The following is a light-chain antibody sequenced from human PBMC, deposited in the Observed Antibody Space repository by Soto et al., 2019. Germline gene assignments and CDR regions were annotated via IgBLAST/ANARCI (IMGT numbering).Light chain of an antibody. CDR3: QSYDSSLSGYV. CDR1: SSNIGAGYD. J-gene: IGLJ1*01. Sequence: QSVLTQPPSVSGAPGQSVTISCTGSSSNIGAGYDVHWYQPLPGTAPKLPIHGNSNRPSGVPDRFSCSKSGTSASLAITGLQAEDEADYYCQSYDSSLSGYVFVTGTKLTVL. CDR2: GNS. V-gene: IGLV1-40*01.